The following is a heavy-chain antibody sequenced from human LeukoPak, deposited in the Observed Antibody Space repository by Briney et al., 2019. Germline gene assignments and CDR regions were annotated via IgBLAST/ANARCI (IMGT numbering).Heavy chain of an antibody. Sequence: SETLSLTCIVSGGSISSNNYYWGWIRQPPGKGLEWIGSIYYSGSTYYNPSLKSRVTISIDTSKNQFSLNLSSVTAADTAVYYCARHSSEAPLDYWGQGTLVTVSS. CDR2: IYYSGST. CDR1: GGSISSNNYY. CDR3: ARHSSEAPLDY. V-gene: IGHV4-39*01. J-gene: IGHJ4*02.